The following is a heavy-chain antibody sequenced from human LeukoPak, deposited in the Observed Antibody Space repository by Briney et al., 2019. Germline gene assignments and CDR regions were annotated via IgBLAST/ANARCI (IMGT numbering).Heavy chain of an antibody. D-gene: IGHD3-22*01. J-gene: IGHJ4*02. CDR2: ISAYNGNT. Sequence: WASVKVSCKASGYTFTSYGTSWVRQAPGQGLEWMGWISAYNGNTNYAQKLQGRVTMTTDTSTSTAYMELRSLRSDDTAVYYCARDGRGYYDSSGLDYWGQGTLVTVSS. CDR1: GYTFTSYG. CDR3: ARDGRGYYDSSGLDY. V-gene: IGHV1-18*01.